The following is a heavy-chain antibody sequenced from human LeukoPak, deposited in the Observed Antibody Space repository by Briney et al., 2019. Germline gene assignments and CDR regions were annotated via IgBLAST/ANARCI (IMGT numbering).Heavy chain of an antibody. V-gene: IGHV4-34*01. CDR3: ARRGYSSSWYYFDY. Sequence: PSETLSLTCAVYGGSFSGYYWSWIRQPPGKGLEWIGGINHSGSTNYSPSLKSRVTISVDTSKNQFSLKLSSVTAADTAVYYCARRGYSSSWYYFDYWGQGTLVTVSS. J-gene: IGHJ4*02. D-gene: IGHD6-13*01. CDR2: INHSGST. CDR1: GGSFSGYY.